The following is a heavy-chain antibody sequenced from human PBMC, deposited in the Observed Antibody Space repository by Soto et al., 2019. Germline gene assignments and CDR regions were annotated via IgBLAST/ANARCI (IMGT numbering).Heavy chain of an antibody. J-gene: IGHJ3*02. CDR1: GFTFSSYA. D-gene: IGHD2-2*01. CDR3: AKDLMYCSSTSCRIAAFDI. Sequence: GGSLRLSCAASGFTFSSYAMSWVRQAPGKGLEWVSAISGSGGSTYYADSVKGRFTISRDNSKNTLYLQMNGLRAEDTAVYYCAKDLMYCSSTSCRIAAFDIWGQGTMVTVSS. CDR2: ISGSGGST. V-gene: IGHV3-23*01.